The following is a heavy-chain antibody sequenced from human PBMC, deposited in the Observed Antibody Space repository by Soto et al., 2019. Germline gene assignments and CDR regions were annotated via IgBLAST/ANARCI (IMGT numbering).Heavy chain of an antibody. V-gene: IGHV3-73*01. CDR2: IRTEPYSYAA. CDR3: TRLVELKSGYSDY. CDR1: GFTFRGSA. J-gene: IGHJ4*02. Sequence: AGGSLRLSCAASGFTFRGSAIQWGRQASGKGLEWVGRIRTEPYSYAAAYAASVKGRFTIFRDDSKNTAYLQMNSLKTEDTAVYYCTRLVELKSGYSDYWGQGTLVTVSS. D-gene: IGHD1-26*01.